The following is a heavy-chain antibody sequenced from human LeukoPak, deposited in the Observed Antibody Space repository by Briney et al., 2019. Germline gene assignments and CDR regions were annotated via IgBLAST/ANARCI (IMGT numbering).Heavy chain of an antibody. Sequence: GGSLRLSCEASGFTFNTYSMNWARQAPGKGLEWVSFISTSSSYIYYADSVRGRFTISRDNSKNTLYLQMNSLRAEDTAVYYCAKAHQELYGFDYWGQGTLVTVSS. CDR3: AKAHQELYGFDY. CDR2: ISTSSSYI. D-gene: IGHD2-8*01. J-gene: IGHJ4*02. CDR1: GFTFNTYS. V-gene: IGHV3-21*04.